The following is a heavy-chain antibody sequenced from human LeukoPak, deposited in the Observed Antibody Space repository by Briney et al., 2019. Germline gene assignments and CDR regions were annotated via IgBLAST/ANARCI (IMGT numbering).Heavy chain of an antibody. CDR1: GLTVSSNY. V-gene: IGHV3-53*01. Sequence: GGSLRLSCAASGLTVSSNYLTWVRQAPGQGLEWVSLIYSSGSTYYADSVKGRFTISRDNSKNTLYLQMNSLRAADAAVYYCARVEGTTAFDYWGQGTLVIVSS. CDR3: ARVEGTTAFDY. J-gene: IGHJ4*02. D-gene: IGHD1-7*01. CDR2: IYSSGST.